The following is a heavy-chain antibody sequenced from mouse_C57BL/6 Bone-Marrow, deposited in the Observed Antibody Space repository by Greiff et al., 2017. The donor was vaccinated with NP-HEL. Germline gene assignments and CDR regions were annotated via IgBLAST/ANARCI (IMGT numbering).Heavy chain of an antibody. CDR1: GFTFSSYA. J-gene: IGHJ1*03. CDR3: ARGLPYWYFDV. CDR2: ISDGGSYT. V-gene: IGHV5-4*03. Sequence: EVKLVESGGGLVKPGGSLKLSCAASGFTFSSYAMSWVRQTPEKRLEWVATISDGGSYTYYPDNVKGRFTSSRDNAKNNLYLQMSHLKSEDTAMYYCARGLPYWYFDVWGTGTTVTGSS.